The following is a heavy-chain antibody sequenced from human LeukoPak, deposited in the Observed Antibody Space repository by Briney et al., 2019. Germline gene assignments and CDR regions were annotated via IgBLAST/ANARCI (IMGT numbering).Heavy chain of an antibody. CDR1: GFTFSSYV. D-gene: IGHD5-12*01. CDR3: AKGGGYEAQYYYYYLDV. J-gene: IGHJ6*03. Sequence: GGSLRLSCAASGFTFSSYVMHWVRQAPGKGLEWVAFIRYDGSNKYYADSVKGRFTISRDNSKNTLYLQMKSLRAEDTAVYYCAKGGGYEAQYYYYYLDVWGKGTTVTISS. CDR2: IRYDGSNK. V-gene: IGHV3-30*02.